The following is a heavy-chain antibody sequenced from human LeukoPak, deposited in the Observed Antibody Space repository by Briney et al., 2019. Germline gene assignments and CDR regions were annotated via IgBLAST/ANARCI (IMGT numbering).Heavy chain of an antibody. J-gene: IGHJ6*03. V-gene: IGHV3-33*08. D-gene: IGHD4-17*01. Sequence: PGGSLRLSCAASGFIFSNYGMHWVRQAPGKGLEWVAVIWYDGSNKYYADSVKGRFTISRDNSKNTLYLQMNSLRAEDTAVYYCARGPGDYSGPYYYYYYMDVWGKGTTVTVSS. CDR1: GFIFSNYG. CDR2: IWYDGSNK. CDR3: ARGPGDYSGPYYYYYYMDV.